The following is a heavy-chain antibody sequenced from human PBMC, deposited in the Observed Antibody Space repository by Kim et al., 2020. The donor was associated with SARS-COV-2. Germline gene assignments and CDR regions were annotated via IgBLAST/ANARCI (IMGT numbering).Heavy chain of an antibody. J-gene: IGHJ4*02. CDR3: ARARGDY. CDR2: EGSST. V-gene: IGHV3-74*01. Sequence: EGSSTSYEDSVKGRSSICRDNAKNTRYLQMTSLRAEDTAVYYCARARGDYWGQGTLVTVSS.